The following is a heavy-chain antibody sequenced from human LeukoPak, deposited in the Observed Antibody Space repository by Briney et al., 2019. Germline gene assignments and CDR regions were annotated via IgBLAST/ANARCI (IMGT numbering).Heavy chain of an antibody. V-gene: IGHV4-59*01. Sequence: SESLSLTCTVSGCTISSYYWSWIRQPPGKGLEWVAYIYYSGSTNYNPSLKSRVTISVDTSKNQFSLKLSSVTAADTAVYYCTRSPYSSSYYYYYYMDVWGKGTTVTVSS. J-gene: IGHJ6*03. D-gene: IGHD6-13*01. CDR1: GCTISSYY. CDR2: IYYSGST. CDR3: TRSPYSSSYYYYYYMDV.